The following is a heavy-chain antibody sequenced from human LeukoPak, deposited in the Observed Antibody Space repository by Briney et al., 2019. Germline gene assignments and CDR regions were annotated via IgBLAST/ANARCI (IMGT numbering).Heavy chain of an antibody. CDR3: ARDPGAYYDSSGYYPAYFDY. CDR2: ISYDGSNK. Sequence: GGSLRLSCAASGFTFSSCAMHWVRQAPGKGLEWVAVISYDGSNKYYADSVKGRFTISRDNSKNTLYLQMNSLRAEDTAVYYCARDPGAYYDSSGYYPAYFDYWGQGTLVTVSS. J-gene: IGHJ4*02. CDR1: GFTFSSCA. D-gene: IGHD3-22*01. V-gene: IGHV3-30-3*01.